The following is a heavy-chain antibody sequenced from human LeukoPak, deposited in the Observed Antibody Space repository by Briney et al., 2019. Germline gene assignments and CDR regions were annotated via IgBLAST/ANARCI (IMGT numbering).Heavy chain of an antibody. CDR2: ISAYNGNT. J-gene: IGHJ3*02. CDR3: ARAVHGGGIQVGNAFDI. CDR1: GYTFTSYG. V-gene: IGHV1-18*01. D-gene: IGHD4-23*01. Sequence: ASVKVSCKASGYTFTSYGISWVRQAPGQGLEWMGWISAYNGNTNYAQKLQGRVTMTTDTSTSTAYMDLRSLRSDDTAVYYCARAVHGGGIQVGNAFDIWGQGTMVTVSS.